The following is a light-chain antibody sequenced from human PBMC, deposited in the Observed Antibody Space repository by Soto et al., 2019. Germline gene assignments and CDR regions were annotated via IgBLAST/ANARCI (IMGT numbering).Light chain of an antibody. V-gene: IGKV3-11*01. CDR2: DVS. J-gene: IGKJ5*01. CDR3: QQRSDWPIT. CDR1: QSVSRY. Sequence: EIVLTQFPATLSLSPGERATLSCRASQSVSRYLAWYQQKPGQAPRLLIYDVSTRATGIPARFRGSGSGTDFTLTSTSLEPEDFAVYSCQQRSDWPITFGQGTRLEIK.